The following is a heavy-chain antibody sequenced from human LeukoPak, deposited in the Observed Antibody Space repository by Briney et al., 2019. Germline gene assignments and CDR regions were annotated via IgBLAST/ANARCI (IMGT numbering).Heavy chain of an antibody. J-gene: IGHJ4*02. CDR1: GGTFSSYA. D-gene: IGHD3-10*01. CDR3: ARQRVGESFGY. CDR2: IIPIFGTT. V-gene: IGHV1-69*05. Sequence: VASVKVSCKASGGTFSSYAISWVRQAPGQGLEWMGRIIPIFGTTNYAQKFQGRVTITTDESTSTAYMELSSLRSEDTAVYYCARQRVGESFGYWGQGTLVTVSS.